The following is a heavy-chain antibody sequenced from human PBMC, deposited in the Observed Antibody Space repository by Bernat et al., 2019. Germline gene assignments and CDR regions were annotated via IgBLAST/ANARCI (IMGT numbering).Heavy chain of an antibody. CDR3: ARDQGSSWYKKYNWFDP. Sequence: QVQLQESGPGLVKPSETLSLTCTVSGGSISSYYWSWIRQPPGKGLEWIGYIYYSGSTNYNPSLKSRVTISVDTSKNQFSLKLSSVTAADTAVYYCARDQGSSWYKKYNWFDPWGQGTLVTVSS. CDR1: GGSISSYY. V-gene: IGHV4-59*12. J-gene: IGHJ5*02. CDR2: IYYSGST. D-gene: IGHD6-13*01.